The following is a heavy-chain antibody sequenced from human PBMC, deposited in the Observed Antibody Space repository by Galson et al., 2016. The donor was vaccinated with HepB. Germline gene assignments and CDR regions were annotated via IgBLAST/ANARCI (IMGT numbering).Heavy chain of an antibody. CDR3: VRGSYTRYWYRTSAYDFGLDV. D-gene: IGHD2-8*02. Sequence: SLRLSCAASGFSVARCAMNWVRQTPDRGLEWVAGINNGGNSYYADSVEGRFTVSRENAKDYLYLHMNRLRAGDTAVYYGVRGSYTRYWYRTSAYDFGLDVGGKGTPVTVSS. CDR2: INNGGNS. V-gene: IGHV3-13*04. J-gene: IGHJ6*04. CDR1: GFSVARCA.